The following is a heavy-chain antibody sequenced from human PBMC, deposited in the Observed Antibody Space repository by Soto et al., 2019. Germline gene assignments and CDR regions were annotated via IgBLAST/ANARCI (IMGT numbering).Heavy chain of an antibody. CDR3: AKATATGGGAFDI. J-gene: IGHJ3*02. CDR1: GFICSSYD. D-gene: IGHD2-8*02. CDR2: ILVDGRT. Sequence: PGGSLRLSCAASGFICSSYDMSWVRQAPGKGLEWVSTILVDGRTFYVDSVKGRFTISRDSSKNTVYLQMNSLTAGDTALYYCAKATATGGGAFDICRQGTMVTVSS. V-gene: IGHV3-23*01.